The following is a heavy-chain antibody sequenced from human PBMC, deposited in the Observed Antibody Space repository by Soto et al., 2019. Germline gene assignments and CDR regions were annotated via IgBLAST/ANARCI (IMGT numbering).Heavy chain of an antibody. V-gene: IGHV4-59*12. Sequence: SETLSLTCTVSGGSISSYYWSWIRQPPGKGLEWIGYIYYSGSTNYNPSLKSRVTISVDTSKNQFSLKLSSVTAADTAVYYCAREGVSSSWYNYYGTDVWGQGTTVTVS. CDR3: AREGVSSSWYNYYGTDV. D-gene: IGHD6-13*01. CDR2: IYYSGST. J-gene: IGHJ6*02. CDR1: GGSISSYY.